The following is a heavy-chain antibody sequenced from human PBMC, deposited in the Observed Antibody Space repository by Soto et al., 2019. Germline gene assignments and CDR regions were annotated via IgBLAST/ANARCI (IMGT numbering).Heavy chain of an antibody. J-gene: IGHJ6*02. V-gene: IGHV3-33*01. CDR2: IWYDGSNK. Sequence: GGSLRLSCAASGFTFSSYGMHWVRQAPGKGLEWVAVIWYDGSNKYYADSVKGRFTISRDNSKNTLYLQMNSLRAEDTAVYYCAREGAIVVVPAARPSAYYYYYGMDVWGQGTTVTVSS. CDR1: GFTFSSYG. D-gene: IGHD2-2*01. CDR3: AREGAIVVVPAARPSAYYYYYGMDV.